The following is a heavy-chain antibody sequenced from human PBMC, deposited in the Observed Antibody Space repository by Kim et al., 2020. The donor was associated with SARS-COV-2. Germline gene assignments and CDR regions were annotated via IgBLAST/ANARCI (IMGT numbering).Heavy chain of an antibody. D-gene: IGHD3-22*01. CDR1: GFTFSSYG. Sequence: GGSLRLSCAASGFTFSSYGMHWVRQAPGKGLEWVAVIWYDGSNKYYADSVKGRFTISRDNSKNTLYLQMNSLRAEDTAVYYCARDGPYYDSSGYSLDYWGQGTLVTVSS. J-gene: IGHJ4*02. CDR2: IWYDGSNK. V-gene: IGHV3-33*08. CDR3: ARDGPYYDSSGYSLDY.